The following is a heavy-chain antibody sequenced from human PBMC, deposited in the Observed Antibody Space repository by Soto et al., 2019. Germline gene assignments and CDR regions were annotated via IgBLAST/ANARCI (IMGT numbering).Heavy chain of an antibody. D-gene: IGHD6-19*01. Sequence: QVQLVQSGAEVKKPGASVKVSCKASGYTFTSYGISWVRQAPGQGLEWMGWTSAYNGNTNYAQKLQGRVTMTTDTXTXXAYMERRSLRSDATAVYYCARRQWLVGGYYYGMDFWGQGTTVTVSS. CDR1: GYTFTSYG. CDR2: TSAYNGNT. V-gene: IGHV1-18*01. CDR3: ARRQWLVGGYYYGMDF. J-gene: IGHJ6*02.